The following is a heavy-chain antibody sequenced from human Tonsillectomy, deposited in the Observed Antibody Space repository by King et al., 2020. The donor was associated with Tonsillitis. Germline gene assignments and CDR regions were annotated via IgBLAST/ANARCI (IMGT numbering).Heavy chain of an antibody. Sequence: QLVQSGAEVKKPGASVKVSCQASGSTFPNYGISWVRQAPGQGLEWMGWISAYNGNTNYAQKLQGRVTMTTDTSTSTAYMELRSLRSDDTAVYYCARDMVPASEMGYYYYGMDVWGQGTTVTVSS. J-gene: IGHJ6*02. CDR2: ISAYNGNT. V-gene: IGHV1-18*01. D-gene: IGHD2-2*01. CDR3: ARDMVPASEMGYYYYGMDV. CDR1: GSTFPNYG.